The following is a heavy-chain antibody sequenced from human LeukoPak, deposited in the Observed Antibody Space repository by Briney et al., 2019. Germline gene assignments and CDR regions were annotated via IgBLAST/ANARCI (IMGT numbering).Heavy chain of an antibody. V-gene: IGHV4-38-2*02. Sequence: SETLSLTCTVSGYSISSGYYWSWIRQPPGKGLEWIGSLYYSGNAYYNPSLKSRVTISVDTSKNQFSLKVDSVTAADTAVYYCARHQGYTGTYIFDYWGQGTLVTVSS. CDR1: GYSISSGYY. D-gene: IGHD1-26*01. CDR2: LYYSGNA. CDR3: ARHQGYTGTYIFDY. J-gene: IGHJ4*02.